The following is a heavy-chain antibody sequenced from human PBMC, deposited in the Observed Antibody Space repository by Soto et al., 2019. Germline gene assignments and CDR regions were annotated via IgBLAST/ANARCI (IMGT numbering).Heavy chain of an antibody. CDR3: ARRPGGEWPCYGYYYYCMDV. CDR2: ISAYNGNT. J-gene: IGHJ6*02. V-gene: IGHV1-18*01. CDR1: GYTFTSYG. Sequence: QVQLVQSGAEVKKPGASVKVSCKASGYTFTSYGISWVRQAPGQGLEWMGWISAYNGNTNYAQKLQGRVTRTTDTSTGTAYMELRSVRSDDTAVYCCARRPGGEWPCYGYYYYCMDVWGQGTTVTVSS. D-gene: IGHD3-16*01.